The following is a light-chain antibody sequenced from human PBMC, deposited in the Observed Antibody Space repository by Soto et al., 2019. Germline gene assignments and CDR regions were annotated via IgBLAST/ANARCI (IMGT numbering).Light chain of an antibody. J-gene: IGKJ1*01. V-gene: IGKV3-15*01. Sequence: EIVMTQSPATLSVSPGERATLSCRASQSVSSYLAWYQQKPGQAPRLVISDASTRATGIPARFSGSGSGTEFTLSISSLQSEDFAVYYCQQYNKWPRTFGQGTKVDIK. CDR3: QQYNKWPRT. CDR1: QSVSSY. CDR2: DAS.